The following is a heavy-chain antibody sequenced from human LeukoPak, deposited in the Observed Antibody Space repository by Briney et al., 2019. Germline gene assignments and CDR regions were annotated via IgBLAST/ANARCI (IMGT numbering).Heavy chain of an antibody. J-gene: IGHJ4*02. D-gene: IGHD4-11*01. CDR3: ARGGGYSNYHFDY. V-gene: IGHV3-74*01. Sequence: GGSLRLSCAVSGFTFSSYWMHWVRQAPGKGLVWVSRINSDGSSTNYADSVKGRFTISRDNAKNTLYLQMNSLRAEDTAVYYCARGGGYSNYHFDYWGQGTLVTVSS. CDR2: INSDGSST. CDR1: GFTFSSYW.